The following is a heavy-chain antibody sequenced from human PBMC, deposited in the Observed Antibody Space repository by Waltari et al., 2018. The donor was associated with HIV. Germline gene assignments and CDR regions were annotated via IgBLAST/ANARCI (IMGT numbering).Heavy chain of an antibody. CDR1: GSPSSSHG. V-gene: IGHV3-33*01. D-gene: IGHD3-3*01. J-gene: IGHJ3*02. CDR2: IWYDGSNK. CDR3: AREMESAFDI. Sequence: QVQLVASGGGVVQPGRSLRLSCAASGSPSSSHGTHRVRQATGTGLEWVAVIWYDGSNKYYADSVKGRFTISRDNSKNTLYLQMNSLRAEDTAVYYCAREMESAFDIWGQGTMVTVSS.